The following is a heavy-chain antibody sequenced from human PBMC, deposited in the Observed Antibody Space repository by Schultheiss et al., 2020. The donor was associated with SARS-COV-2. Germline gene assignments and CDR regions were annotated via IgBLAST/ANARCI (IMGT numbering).Heavy chain of an antibody. J-gene: IGHJ5*02. D-gene: IGHD2-2*02. CDR2: IYHSGST. Sequence: SETLSLTCAVSGYSISSGYYWGWIRQPPGKGLEWIGSIYHSGSTYYNPSLKSRVTISVDTSKNQFSLKLSSVTAADTAVYYCAIVVVPAAIRGGWFDPWGQGTLVTVSS. V-gene: IGHV4-38-2*01. CDR1: GYSISSGYY. CDR3: AIVVVPAAIRGGWFDP.